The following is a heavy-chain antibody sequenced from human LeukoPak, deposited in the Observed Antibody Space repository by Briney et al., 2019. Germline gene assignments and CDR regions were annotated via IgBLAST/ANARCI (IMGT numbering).Heavy chain of an antibody. Sequence: GGSLRLSCAASGFTFSSYGMHWVRQAPGKGLEWVSYISSSGSTKYYADSVKGRFTISRDNARNSLYLQMNSLRAEDTAVYYCAKEGGSSSWYVHYYYGMDVWGQGTTVTVSS. D-gene: IGHD6-13*01. CDR3: AKEGGSSSWYVHYYYGMDV. V-gene: IGHV3-48*01. J-gene: IGHJ6*02. CDR2: ISSSGSTK. CDR1: GFTFSSYG.